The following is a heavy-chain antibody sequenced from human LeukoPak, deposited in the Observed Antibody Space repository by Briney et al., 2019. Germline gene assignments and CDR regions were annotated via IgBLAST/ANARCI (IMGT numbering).Heavy chain of an antibody. J-gene: IGHJ4*02. CDR1: GFTFSSYS. CDR3: ARGPTTQIRWLQEQDY. D-gene: IGHD5-24*01. CDR2: ISSSSSYI. Sequence: GGSLRLSCAASGFTFSSYSMNWVRQAPGKGLEWVSSISSSSSYIYYADSVKGRFTISRDNAKNSLYLQMNSLRAEDTAVYYCARGPTTQIRWLQEQDYWGQGTLVTVSS. V-gene: IGHV3-21*01.